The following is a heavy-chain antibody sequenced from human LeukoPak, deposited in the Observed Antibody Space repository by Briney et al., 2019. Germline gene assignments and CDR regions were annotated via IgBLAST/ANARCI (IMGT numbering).Heavy chain of an antibody. CDR1: GYTFTSYY. CDR2: INPTTRST. D-gene: IGHD3-16*01. CDR3: ARDPPLGLGTTEYYFDY. V-gene: IGHV1-46*01. Sequence: ASVKVSCKASGYTFTSYYMHWVRHAPGQGLEWMEIINPTTRSTSYAQKFQGRVTMTRDTSTSTVYMELSSLRSEDPAVYYCARDPPLGLGTTEYYFDYWGQGTLVTVSS. J-gene: IGHJ4*02.